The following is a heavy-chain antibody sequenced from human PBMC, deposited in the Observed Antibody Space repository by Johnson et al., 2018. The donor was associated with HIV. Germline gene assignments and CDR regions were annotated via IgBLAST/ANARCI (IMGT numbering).Heavy chain of an antibody. D-gene: IGHD1-14*01. CDR2: IKQDGSEK. V-gene: IGHV3-7*01. CDR1: GFTFSSYW. Sequence: VQLVESGGGLVQPGGSLRLSCAASGFTFSSYWMSWVRQAPGKGLEWVANIKQDGSEKYYVDSVKGRFTISRDNSKNTLYLQMNSLRAEDTAVYYCANRGHLAWPETYAFDIWGQGTMVTVSS. J-gene: IGHJ3*02. CDR3: ANRGHLAWPETYAFDI.